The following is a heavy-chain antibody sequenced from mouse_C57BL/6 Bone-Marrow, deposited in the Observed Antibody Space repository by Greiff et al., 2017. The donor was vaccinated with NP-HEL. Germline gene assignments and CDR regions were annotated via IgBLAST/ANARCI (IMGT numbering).Heavy chain of an antibody. CDR3: TFYYMPAD. CDR1: GFNIKDDY. J-gene: IGHJ3*01. D-gene: IGHD2-1*01. CDR2: IDPENGDT. Sequence: EVQLQQSGAELVRPGASVKLSCTASGFNIKDDYMHWVKQRPEQGLEWIGWIDPENGDTEYASKFQGKATITADTSSNTAYLQFSSLTSEDTAVYYCTFYYMPADWGQGTLVTVSA. V-gene: IGHV14-4*01.